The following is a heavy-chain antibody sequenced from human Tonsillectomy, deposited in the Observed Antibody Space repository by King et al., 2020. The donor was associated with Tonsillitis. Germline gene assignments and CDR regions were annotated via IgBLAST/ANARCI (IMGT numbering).Heavy chain of an antibody. CDR2: ISWNSGSI. CDR3: AKDRAAATLYYYYGMDV. CDR1: GFTFDDYA. V-gene: IGHV3-9*01. J-gene: IGHJ6*04. D-gene: IGHD2-15*01. Sequence: VQLVESGGGLVQPGRSLRLSCAASGFTFDDYAMHWVRQAPGKGLEWVSGISWNSGSIAYADSVKGRFTISRDNAKNSLYLQMNSLRAEDTALYYCAKDRAAATLYYYYGMDVWGKGTTVTVSS.